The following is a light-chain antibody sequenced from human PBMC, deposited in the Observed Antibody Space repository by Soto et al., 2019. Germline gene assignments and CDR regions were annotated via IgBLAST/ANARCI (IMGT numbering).Light chain of an antibody. Sequence: EIVLTQSPGTLSLSPGERATLSCRASQSVSSSYLAWYQQKPGQAPRLLIYGASSRATGIPDRFSGSGSGTDFPLTISRLEPEDFEVYYCQQYGSSPGTFGQGTKVEIK. J-gene: IGKJ1*01. CDR3: QQYGSSPGT. V-gene: IGKV3-20*01. CDR2: GAS. CDR1: QSVSSSY.